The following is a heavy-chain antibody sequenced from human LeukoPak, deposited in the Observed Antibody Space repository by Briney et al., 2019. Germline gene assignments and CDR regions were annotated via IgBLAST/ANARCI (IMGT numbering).Heavy chain of an antibody. V-gene: IGHV3-30*18. CDR2: ISYDGSNK. Sequence: PGGSLRLSCAASGFTFSSYGMHWVRQAPGKGLEWVAVISYDGSNKYYADSVKGRFTISRDNSKNTLYLQMNSLRAEDTAVYYCAKDLGGNSGLVYRGQGTLVTVSS. CDR1: GFTFSSYG. J-gene: IGHJ4*02. CDR3: AKDLGGNSGLVY. D-gene: IGHD4-23*01.